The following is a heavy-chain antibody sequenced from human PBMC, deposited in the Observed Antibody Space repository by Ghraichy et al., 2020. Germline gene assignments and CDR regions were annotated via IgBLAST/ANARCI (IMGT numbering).Heavy chain of an antibody. CDR1: GGSFSGYY. CDR2: INHSGST. V-gene: IGHV4-34*01. D-gene: IGHD5-18*01. Sequence: SETLSLTCAVYGGSFSGYYWSWIRQPPGKGLEWIGEINHSGSTNYNPSLKSRVTISVDTSKNQFSLKLSSVTAADTAVYYCARGANGLWNGQRTGAMLFGIWGQGTMVTVSS. CDR3: ARGANGLWNGQRTGAMLFGI. J-gene: IGHJ3*02.